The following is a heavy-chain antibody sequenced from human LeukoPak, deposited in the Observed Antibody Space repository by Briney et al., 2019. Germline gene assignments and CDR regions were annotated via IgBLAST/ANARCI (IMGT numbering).Heavy chain of an antibody. V-gene: IGHV3-21*01. Sequence: PGGSLRLSCAASQFSFSSYSFNWVRQAPGQGLEWVASINKGATHVYYADSMRGRFTVSRDDAKSSLYLQMDCLRAEETPVYHCVRLRRNSDPSGYHYYYDYWGRGPLVTVSS. CDR2: INKGATHV. D-gene: IGHD5-12*01. CDR1: QFSFSSYS. J-gene: IGHJ4*02. CDR3: VRLRRNSDPSGYHYYYDY.